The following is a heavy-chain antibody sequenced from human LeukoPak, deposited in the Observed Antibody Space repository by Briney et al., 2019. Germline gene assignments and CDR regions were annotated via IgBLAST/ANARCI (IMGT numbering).Heavy chain of an antibody. CDR3: ARDSRSGEFFDY. V-gene: IGHV4-59*01. CDR1: GGSISSYY. J-gene: IGHJ4*02. Sequence: SETLSLTCTVSGGSISSYYWSWIRQPPGKGLEWIGYIYYSGSTNYNPSLKSRVTISVDTSKNQFSLKLSSVTAADTAVYYCARDSRSGEFFDYWGQGTLVTVSS. CDR2: IYYSGST. D-gene: IGHD3-10*01.